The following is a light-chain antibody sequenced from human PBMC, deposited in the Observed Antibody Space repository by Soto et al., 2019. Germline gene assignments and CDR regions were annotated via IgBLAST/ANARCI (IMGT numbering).Light chain of an antibody. CDR3: GTWDSSLSAGVV. J-gene: IGLJ2*01. CDR2: DNN. V-gene: IGLV1-51*01. CDR1: SSNIGSNY. Sequence: QAVLTQPPSVSAAPGQKVTISCSGSSSNIGSNYVSWYQQLPETAPRLLIYDNNKRPSGIPDRFSGSKSGTSATLGITGLQTGDEADYYCGTWDSSLSAGVVFGGGTKLTVL.